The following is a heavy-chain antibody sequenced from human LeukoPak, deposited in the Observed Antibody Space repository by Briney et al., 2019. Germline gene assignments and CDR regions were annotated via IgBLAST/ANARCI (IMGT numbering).Heavy chain of an antibody. V-gene: IGHV3-53*01. CDR1: GFDLSVSY. D-gene: IGHD2-21*02. CDR3: AKAPRYCGGDCFSH. J-gene: IGHJ4*02. CDR2: IDSAVNT. Sequence: GGSLRLSCEASGFDLSVSYMNWVRQAPGKGLEWVAAIDSAVNTHCADSVKGRFSISRDEPRNTLFLQMNSLRGDDTAVYYCAKAPRYCGGDCFSHWGRGTPVTVSS.